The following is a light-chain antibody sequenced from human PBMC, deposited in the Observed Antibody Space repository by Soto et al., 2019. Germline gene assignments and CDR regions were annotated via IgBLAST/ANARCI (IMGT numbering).Light chain of an antibody. Sequence: QSVLTQPPSASGSPGQSVTISCTGTSSDVGGYNYVSWYQQHPGKAPKLMIYEVSERPSGVPDRSSSSKSSNTASLTVSGLQDEDEAAYYCSSYEGSNNFVFGTGTKVTV. J-gene: IGLJ1*01. CDR3: SSYEGSNNFV. V-gene: IGLV2-8*01. CDR1: SSDVGGYNY. CDR2: EVS.